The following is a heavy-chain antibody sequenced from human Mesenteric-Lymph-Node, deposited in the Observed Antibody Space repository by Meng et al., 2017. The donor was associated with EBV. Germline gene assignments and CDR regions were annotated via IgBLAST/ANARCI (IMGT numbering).Heavy chain of an antibody. J-gene: IGHJ4*02. CDR1: GFTVSTSS. V-gene: IGHV3-21*01. CDR2: ISPDSSYI. Sequence: VHRGEAGGGLVKPGGSLRLSCAASGFTVSTSSMSWVRQSPGKGLEWVSSISPDSSYIYYADSLKGRFTISRDNAKNSLYLQMNSLRAEDTAVYYCARDHLRPHYWGQGTLVTVFS. D-gene: IGHD6-25*01. CDR3: ARDHLRPHY.